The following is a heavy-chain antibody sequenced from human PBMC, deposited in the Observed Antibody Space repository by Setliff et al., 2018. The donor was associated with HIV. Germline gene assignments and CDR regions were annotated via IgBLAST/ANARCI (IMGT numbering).Heavy chain of an antibody. CDR1: GYTFNSFY. J-gene: IGHJ4*02. D-gene: IGHD3-22*01. Sequence: ASVKVSCKASGYTFNSFYIHWVRQAPGQGLERLGMINPSGGSTTYAQRFQGRVSITADASTSTAYMELSSLRSEDTAMYFCARDNYYDTSGAIGYWGQGTMVTVSS. CDR3: ARDNYYDTSGAIGY. CDR2: INPSGGST. V-gene: IGHV1-46*02.